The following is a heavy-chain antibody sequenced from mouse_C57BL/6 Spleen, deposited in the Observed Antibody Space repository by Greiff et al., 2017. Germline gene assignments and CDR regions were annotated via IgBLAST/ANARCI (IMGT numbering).Heavy chain of an antibody. J-gene: IGHJ3*01. V-gene: IGHV2-3*01. CDR2: ILGDEGT. CDR1: GFSLTSDG. CDR3: AKLPWFAY. Sequence: VKLVESGPGLVAPSQSLSITCTVSGFSLTSDGLSWVRQPPGKSLEWLGVILGDEGTNYHSAPISRLSISKDNSKRQVFLKLNGLQTDDTATYYGAKLPWFAYWGQGTLVTVSA.